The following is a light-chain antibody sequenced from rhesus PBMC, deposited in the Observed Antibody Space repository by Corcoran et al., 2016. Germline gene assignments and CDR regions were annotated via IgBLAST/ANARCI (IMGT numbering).Light chain of an antibody. CDR3: LQSSNWPT. J-gene: IGKJ3*01. V-gene: IGKV3-24*04. CDR1: QSVSSY. Sequence: EIVMTQSPATLALSPGESATLPCRASQSVSSYLAWSQQKPGQAPRLLIYGASRRATGIPDRFRGSGSGTEFTLTISSLEPEDVGVYFCLQSSNWPTFGPGTKLDIK. CDR2: GAS.